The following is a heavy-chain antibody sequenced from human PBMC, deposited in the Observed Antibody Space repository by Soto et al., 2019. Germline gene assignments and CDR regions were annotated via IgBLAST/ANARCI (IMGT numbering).Heavy chain of an antibody. J-gene: IGHJ6*02. D-gene: IGHD6-19*01. CDR3: ASRPIAVAGYYYYGMDV. V-gene: IGHV5-10-1*01. CDR1: GYSFTSYW. Sequence: ESQKSSCKGSGYSFTSYWISWVRQMPGKGLEWMGRIDPSDSYTNYSPSFQGHVTISADKSISTAYLQWSSLKASDTAMYYWASRPIAVAGYYYYGMDVWGQGTTVTVSS. CDR2: IDPSDSYT.